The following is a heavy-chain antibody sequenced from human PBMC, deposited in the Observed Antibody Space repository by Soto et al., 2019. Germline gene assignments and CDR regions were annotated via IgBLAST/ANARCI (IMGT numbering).Heavy chain of an antibody. CDR1: VGSITTGGRY. J-gene: IGHJ3*02. CDR3: AQALVFTGGDGFDI. V-gene: IGHV4-31*02. Sequence: QVRLQEWGPGLVKPSQTLSLKCSVSVGSITTGGRYWSWIRQLPGKGLEWIGDIYYSGNTYYNASRKSRVPISVDEAKNQFSLKLSSVTAADTAVYYCAQALVFTGGDGFDIWGQGRLVTVSS. D-gene: IGHD1-1*01. CDR2: IYYSGNT.